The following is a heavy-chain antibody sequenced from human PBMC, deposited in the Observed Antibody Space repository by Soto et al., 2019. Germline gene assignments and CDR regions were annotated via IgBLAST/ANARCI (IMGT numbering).Heavy chain of an antibody. J-gene: IGHJ5*02. V-gene: IGHV4-34*01. Sequence: PSETLSLTCAVYGGSFSGYYWSWIRQPPGKGLEWIGEINHSGSTNYNPSLKSRVTISVDTSKNQFSLKLSSVTAADTAVYYCARGPRPRWFDPWGQGTLVTVS. CDR1: GGSFSGYY. CDR3: ARGPRPRWFDP. CDR2: INHSGST.